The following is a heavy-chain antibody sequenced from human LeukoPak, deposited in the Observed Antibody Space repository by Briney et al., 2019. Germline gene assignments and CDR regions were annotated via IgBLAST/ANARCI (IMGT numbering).Heavy chain of an antibody. Sequence: LSLTCAVYGGSFSGYYWSWIRQPPGKGLEWVSYISSSSSTVYYADSLKGRFTISRDNAKNSLYLQMNSLRDEDTAVYYCARAQTYYGSGSYLYWGQGTLVTVSS. CDR2: ISSSSSTV. CDR3: ARAQTYYGSGSYLY. V-gene: IGHV3-11*04. J-gene: IGHJ4*02. D-gene: IGHD3-10*01. CDR1: GGSFSGYY.